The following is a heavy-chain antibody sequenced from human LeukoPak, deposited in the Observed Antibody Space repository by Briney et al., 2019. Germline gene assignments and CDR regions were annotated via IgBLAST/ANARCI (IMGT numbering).Heavy chain of an antibody. CDR1: GGSISSYY. CDR2: IYYSGST. V-gene: IGHV4-59*01. D-gene: IGHD2-15*01. CDR3: ARTADIRWFDP. Sequence: SETLSLTCTVSGGSISSYYWSWIRQPPGKGLEWIGYIYYSGSTNYNPSLKSRVTISVDTSKNQFSLKLSSVTAADTAVYYCARTADIRWFDPWGQGTLVTVSS. J-gene: IGHJ5*02.